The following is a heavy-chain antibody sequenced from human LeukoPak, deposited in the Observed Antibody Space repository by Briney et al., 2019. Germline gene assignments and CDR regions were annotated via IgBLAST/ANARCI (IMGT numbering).Heavy chain of an antibody. Sequence: GASVKVSCKASGYTFTGYYMHWVRQAPGQGLEWMGWINPNSGGTNYAQKFQGRVTMTRDTSISTAYMELSRLRSDDTAVYYCARTDAGWDGYIIDYWGQGTLVTVSS. V-gene: IGHV1-2*02. CDR2: INPNSGGT. J-gene: IGHJ4*02. D-gene: IGHD3-22*01. CDR3: ARTDAGWDGYIIDY. CDR1: GYTFTGYY.